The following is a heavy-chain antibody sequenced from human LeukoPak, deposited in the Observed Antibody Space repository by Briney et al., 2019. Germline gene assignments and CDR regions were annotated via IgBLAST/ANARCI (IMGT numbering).Heavy chain of an antibody. CDR1: GGSISNYY. CDR2: ISYSGST. CDR3: AGGQYFFDY. J-gene: IGHJ4*02. V-gene: IGHV4-59*01. Sequence: SETLSLTCTVSGGSISNYYWSWMRRPPGRGLEWIGYISYSGSTNYNPSLKSRVTISVDTSKNQFSLKLSFVTAADTAVYYCAGGQYFFDYWGQGTLVTVSS. D-gene: IGHD3-10*01.